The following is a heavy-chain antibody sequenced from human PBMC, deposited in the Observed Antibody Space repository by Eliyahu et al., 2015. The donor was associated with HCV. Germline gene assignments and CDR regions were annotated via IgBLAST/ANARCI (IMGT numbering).Heavy chain of an antibody. CDR1: EYTFNGYY. CDR2: TDPQNGAS. Sequence: QVRLVQSGAEVKKPGASVKVSCKTYEYTFNGYYMHWVRQAPGQGLEWVGRTDPQNGASNSAQNFQGRVTMTRDTSINTVSMELSSLRSDDTAVYYCAIIEPDFDIWGQGAMVTVSS. CDR3: AIIEPDFDI. D-gene: IGHD1-26*01. J-gene: IGHJ3*02. V-gene: IGHV1-2*06.